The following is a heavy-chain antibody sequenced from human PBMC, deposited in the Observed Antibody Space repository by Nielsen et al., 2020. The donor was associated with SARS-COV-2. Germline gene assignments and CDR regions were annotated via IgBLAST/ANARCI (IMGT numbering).Heavy chain of an antibody. CDR3: ARGDDYYDSSGYSNYYGMDV. J-gene: IGHJ6*02. D-gene: IGHD3-22*01. V-gene: IGHV3-74*01. CDR2: INSDGSST. Sequence: GGSLRLSCAASGFTFSSYWMHWVRQAPGKGLVWVSRINSDGSSTSYADSVKGRFTISRDNAKNTLYLQMNSLRAEDTAVCYCARGDDYYDSSGYSNYYGMDVWGQGTTVTVSS. CDR1: GFTFSSYW.